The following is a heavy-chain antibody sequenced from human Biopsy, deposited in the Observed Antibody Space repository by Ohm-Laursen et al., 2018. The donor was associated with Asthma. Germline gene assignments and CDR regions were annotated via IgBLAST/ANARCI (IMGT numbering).Heavy chain of an antibody. D-gene: IGHD3/OR15-3a*01. Sequence: ASVKVSCKASGYNFIRHSLSWVRQAPGQGPEWMGWIHTNTGNLTYAHGFTGRYVFSLDTSVSTAYLQISRLKSEDTAVYYCARVQRDFSTGYFTFDNWGQGTLVTVSS. CDR2: IHTNTGNL. CDR1: GYNFIRHS. J-gene: IGHJ4*02. CDR3: ARVQRDFSTGYFTFDN. V-gene: IGHV7-4-1*02.